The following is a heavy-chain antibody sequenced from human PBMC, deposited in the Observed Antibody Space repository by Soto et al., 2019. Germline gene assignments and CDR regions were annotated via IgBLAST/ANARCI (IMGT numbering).Heavy chain of an antibody. CDR1: GFTFSSYA. CDR2: ISGSGGST. V-gene: IGHV3-23*01. Sequence: GGSLRLSCAASGFTFSSYAMSWVRQAPGKGLEGVSAISGSGGSTYYADSVKGRFTISRDNSKNTLYLQMNSLRAEDSAVYYCAKDLEAIFGVVITTEYFQHWGQGTLVTVSS. J-gene: IGHJ1*01. CDR3: AKDLEAIFGVVITTEYFQH. D-gene: IGHD3-3*01.